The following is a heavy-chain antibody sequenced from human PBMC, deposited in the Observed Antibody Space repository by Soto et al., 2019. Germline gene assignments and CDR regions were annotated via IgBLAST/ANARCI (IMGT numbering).Heavy chain of an antibody. J-gene: IGHJ5*02. CDR2: TYYRSKWYS. V-gene: IGHV6-1*01. Sequence: QIQLQQSGPGLVKPSQTLSLTCAISVDSVSSNSAAWNWLRQSPSRGLEWLGRTYYRSKWYSGYAGSVKSRIAIHPDPSKNHFALQLTSETPEDTAVYYCARSKLLLGPLGDIWIQGFDPWVEGTLVTVSA. CDR1: VDSVSSNSAA. CDR3: ARSKLLLGPLGDIWIQGFDP. D-gene: IGHD3-3*01.